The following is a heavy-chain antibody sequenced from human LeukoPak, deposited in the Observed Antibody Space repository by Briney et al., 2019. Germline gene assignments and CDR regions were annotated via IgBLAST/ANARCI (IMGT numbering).Heavy chain of an antibody. CDR1: GFIFDNYE. D-gene: IGHD2/OR15-2a*01. CDR2: MSSSGSTT. V-gene: IGHV3-48*03. Sequence: GRSLRLSCTASGFIFDNYEMNWVRQPPGKGLEWVAYMSSSGSTTYYAASVKGRFTISRDNARDSLFLQMNSLRVEDTAIYYCARAGLLFYFDYWGQGALVTVSS. J-gene: IGHJ4*02. CDR3: ARAGLLFYFDY.